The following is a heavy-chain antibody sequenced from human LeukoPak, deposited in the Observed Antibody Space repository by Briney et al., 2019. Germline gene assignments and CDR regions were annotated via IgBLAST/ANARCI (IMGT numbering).Heavy chain of an antibody. J-gene: IGHJ5*02. CDR2: IYTSGST. CDR1: GGSISSYY. D-gene: IGHD1-26*01. Sequence: SETLSLTCTVSGGSISSYYWSWIRQPAGKGLEWIGRIYTSGSTNYNPSLKSRVTISVDTSKNYFPLKLSSVTAADTAVYYCAREYPKGGSYRFDPWGQGTLVTVSS. CDR3: AREYPKGGSYRFDP. V-gene: IGHV4-4*07.